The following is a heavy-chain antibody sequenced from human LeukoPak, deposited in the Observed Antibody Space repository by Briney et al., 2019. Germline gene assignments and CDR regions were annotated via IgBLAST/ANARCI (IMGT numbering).Heavy chain of an antibody. CDR2: ITSKAYGGTT. V-gene: IGHV3-49*04. Sequence: GGSLRLSCAASGFTFDDYAMNWVRQAPGKGLEWVGFITSKAYGGTTKYAASVKGRFTISRDDSKSIAYLQMNSLKTEDTALYYCARTSYDNSAYPFDYWGQGTLVTVSS. D-gene: IGHD3-22*01. J-gene: IGHJ4*02. CDR1: GFTFDDYA. CDR3: ARTSYDNSAYPFDY.